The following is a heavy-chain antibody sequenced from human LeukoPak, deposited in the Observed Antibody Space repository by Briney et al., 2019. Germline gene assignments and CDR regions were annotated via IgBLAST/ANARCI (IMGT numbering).Heavy chain of an antibody. V-gene: IGHV1-2*02. CDR1: GYTFTGYY. CDR3: AKEESFGSSPIADH. Sequence: ASVKVSCKASGYTFTGYYMHWVRQAPGQGLEWMGWINPNSGGTNYAQKFQGRVTMTRDTSISTAYMELNRLRSDDTAVYYCAKEESFGSSPIADHWGQGTLVTVSS. D-gene: IGHD6-13*01. CDR2: INPNSGGT. J-gene: IGHJ4*02.